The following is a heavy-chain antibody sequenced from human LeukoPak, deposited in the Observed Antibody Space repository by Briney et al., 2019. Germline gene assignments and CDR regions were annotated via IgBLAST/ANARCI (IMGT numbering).Heavy chain of an antibody. J-gene: IGHJ4*02. CDR3: ATSYIGGFGKPDY. CDR2: IYYSGST. V-gene: IGHV4-59*12. Sequence: SETLSLTCTVSGGSISSYYWSWIRQPPGKGLEWIGYIYYSGSTNYNPSLKSRVTLSVDTSKNQFSLTLSSVTAAGTAVYYCATSYIGGFGKPDYWGQGTLVTVSS. CDR1: GGSISSYY. D-gene: IGHD3-16*01.